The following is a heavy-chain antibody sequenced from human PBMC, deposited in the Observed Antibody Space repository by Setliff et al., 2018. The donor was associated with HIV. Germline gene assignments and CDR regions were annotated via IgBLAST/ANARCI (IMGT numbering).Heavy chain of an antibody. CDR1: GFNFATAW. J-gene: IGHJ4*02. CDR3: ARDYNYIFDS. D-gene: IGHD3-22*01. V-gene: IGHV3-48*01. CDR2: IRGKSDII. Sequence: PGGSLRLSCEASGFNFATAWMNWVRQAPGKGLEWISHIRGKSDIIKYAESVMGRFTISRDNAKNSLYLEMNSLRAEDTAIYYCARDYNYIFDSWGQGVLVTVSS.